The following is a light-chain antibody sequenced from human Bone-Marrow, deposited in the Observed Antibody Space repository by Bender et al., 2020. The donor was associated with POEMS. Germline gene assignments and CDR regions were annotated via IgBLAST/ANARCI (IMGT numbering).Light chain of an antibody. J-gene: IGLJ2*01. CDR2: QDT. CDR1: KLGEKF. Sequence: SYELTQPPSVSVSPGQTATISCSGDKLGEKFVYWYQQKPGQSPVVVIYQDTKRPSGIPERFSGSTSGNTASLTISGTQTMDEADYYCQSWGSNTAVFGGGTKLTVL. V-gene: IGLV3-1*01. CDR3: QSWGSNTAV.